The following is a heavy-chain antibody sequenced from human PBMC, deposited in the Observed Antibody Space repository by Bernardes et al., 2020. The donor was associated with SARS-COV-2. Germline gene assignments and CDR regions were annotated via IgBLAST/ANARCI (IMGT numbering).Heavy chain of an antibody. Sequence: GGSLRLSCAASGFTFSGYAMNWVRQAPGKGLEWIAYIGRSVSTIYYAASVKGRFTISRDNGKNSLYLQMNSLRVEDTAVYYCAKDREGISWLVGDWGQGSLVTVSS. V-gene: IGHV3-48*01. J-gene: IGHJ4*02. CDR2: IGRSVSTI. D-gene: IGHD2-15*01. CDR1: GFTFSGYA. CDR3: AKDREGISWLVGD.